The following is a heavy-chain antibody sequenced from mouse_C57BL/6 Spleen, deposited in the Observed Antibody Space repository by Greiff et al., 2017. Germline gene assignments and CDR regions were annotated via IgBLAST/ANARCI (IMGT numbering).Heavy chain of an antibody. CDR2: IYPGDGDT. Sequence: QVHVKQSGPELVKPGASVKISCKASGYAFSSSWMNWVKQRPGKGLEWIGRIYPGDGDTNYNGKFKGKATLTADKSSSTAYMQLRSLTSEDSAVYFCARETSFAYWGQGTLVTVSA. CDR1: GYAFSSSW. V-gene: IGHV1-82*01. CDR3: ARETSFAY. J-gene: IGHJ3*01.